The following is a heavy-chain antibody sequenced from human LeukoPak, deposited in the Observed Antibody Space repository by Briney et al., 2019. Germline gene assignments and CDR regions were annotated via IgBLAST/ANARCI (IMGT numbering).Heavy chain of an antibody. D-gene: IGHD3-10*01. CDR1: GGSFSGYY. CDR2: INHSGST. CDR3: ARRGNYYGSGSYRPINPHDY. V-gene: IGHV4-34*01. J-gene: IGHJ4*02. Sequence: SETLSLTCAVYGGSFSGYYWSWIRQPPGKGLEWIGEINHSGSTNYNPSLKSRVTISVDTSKNQFSLKLSSVTAADTAVYYCARRGNYYGSGSYRPINPHDYWGQGTLVTVSS.